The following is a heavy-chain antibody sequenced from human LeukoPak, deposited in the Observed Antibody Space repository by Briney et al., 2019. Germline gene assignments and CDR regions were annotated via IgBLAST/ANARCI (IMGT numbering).Heavy chain of an antibody. CDR1: GFTFSSYA. D-gene: IGHD6-13*01. J-gene: IGHJ4*02. CDR3: AKDRDRIAGLIYFDY. V-gene: IGHV3-23*01. Sequence: PGGSLRLSCAASGFTFSSYAMSWVRQAPGKGLEWVSAISGSGGGTYYADSVKGRFTISRDNSKNTLYLQMNSLRAEDTAVYYCAKDRDRIAGLIYFDYWGQGTLVTVSS. CDR2: ISGSGGGT.